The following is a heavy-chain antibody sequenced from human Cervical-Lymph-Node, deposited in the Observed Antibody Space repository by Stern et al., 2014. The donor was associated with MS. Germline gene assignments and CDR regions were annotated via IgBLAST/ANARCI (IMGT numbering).Heavy chain of an antibody. Sequence: QVTLRESGPALVKPTQTLTLTCTFSGFSLTTSGVCINWIRQPPGKALEWLARLALGDAKSYSTSVKTRLTISKDTSKNQVVLTMTNVEPVDTATYYCARMRGSPGQMGDAYFFYGLDVWGQGTTVTVSS. V-gene: IGHV2-70*15. J-gene: IGHJ6*02. D-gene: IGHD3-16*01. CDR1: GFSLTTSGVC. CDR3: ARMRGSPGQMGDAYFFYGLDV. CDR2: LALGDAK.